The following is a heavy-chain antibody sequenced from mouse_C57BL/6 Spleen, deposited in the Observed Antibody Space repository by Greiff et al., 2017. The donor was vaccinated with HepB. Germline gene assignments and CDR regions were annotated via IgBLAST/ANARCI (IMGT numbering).Heavy chain of an antibody. D-gene: IGHD4-1*01. CDR2: ISSGGSYT. CDR1: GFTFSSYG. Sequence: EVKVVESGGDLVKPGGSLKLSCAASGFTFSSYGMSWVRQTPDKRLEWVATISSGGSYTYYPDSVKGRFTISRDNAKNTLYLQMSSLKSEDTAMYYCARHPVTGTCFAYWGQGTLVTVSA. CDR3: ARHPVTGTCFAY. J-gene: IGHJ3*01. V-gene: IGHV5-6*01.